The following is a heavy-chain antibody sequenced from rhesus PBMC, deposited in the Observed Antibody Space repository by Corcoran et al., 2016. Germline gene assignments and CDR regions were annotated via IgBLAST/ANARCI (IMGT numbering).Heavy chain of an antibody. CDR3: ARATYTYGHLDY. V-gene: IGHV4-80*01. CDR1: GASISTYW. D-gene: IGHD5-36*01. J-gene: IGHJ4*01. CDR2: IDGNSDTT. Sequence: QVQLQESGPGLVKPSETLSLTCAVSGASISTYWWSWIRPPPGKGLEWIGEIDGNSDTTYSNSSLKSRVTISKDASKNQFSLGLSSVTAADTAVYYCARATYTYGHLDYWGQGVLVTVSS.